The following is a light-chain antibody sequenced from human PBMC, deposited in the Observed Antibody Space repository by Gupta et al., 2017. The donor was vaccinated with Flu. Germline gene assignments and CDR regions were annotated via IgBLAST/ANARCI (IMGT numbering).Light chain of an antibody. CDR2: GAS. Sequence: GSLHSSPGEGAVTSCRASQKVSSSYLAWYQQKPGQAPRLLIYGASSRESGVPERFSGSGSGTEFTLTISRLEPEDFAVYYCQQHSSSPRTFGQGTKVEIK. J-gene: IGKJ2*01. CDR3: QQHSSSPRT. V-gene: IGKV3-20*01. CDR1: QKVSSSY.